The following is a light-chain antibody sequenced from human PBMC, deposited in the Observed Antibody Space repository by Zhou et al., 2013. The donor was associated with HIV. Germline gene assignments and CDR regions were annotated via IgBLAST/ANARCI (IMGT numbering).Light chain of an antibody. CDR3: QQYNNWWT. V-gene: IGKV3-15*01. CDR1: QSVRSY. CDR2: DAS. J-gene: IGKJ1*01. Sequence: IVMTQSPATLSVSPGERATLSCRASQSVRSYLAWYQQKPGQAPRLLISDASTRATGVPARFSGSGSGTEFTLTISSLQSEDFAVYYCQQYNNWWTFGQGTKVEIK.